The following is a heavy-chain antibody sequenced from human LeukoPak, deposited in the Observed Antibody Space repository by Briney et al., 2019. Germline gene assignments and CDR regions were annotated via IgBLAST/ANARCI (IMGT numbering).Heavy chain of an antibody. CDR2: INPSGGST. Sequence: ASVKVSCKASGYTFTNYYMHWVRQAPGQGLEWMGIINPSGGSTSYAQKFQGRVTMTRDTSTSTVYMELSSLRSEDTAVYYCARDRNYVWGSYRPYAFDIWGQGTMVTVSS. J-gene: IGHJ3*02. V-gene: IGHV1-46*01. CDR1: GYTFTNYY. CDR3: ARDRNYVWGSYRPYAFDI. D-gene: IGHD3-16*02.